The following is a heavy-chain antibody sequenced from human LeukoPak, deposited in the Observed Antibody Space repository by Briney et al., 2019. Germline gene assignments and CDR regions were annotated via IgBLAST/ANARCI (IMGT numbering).Heavy chain of an antibody. V-gene: IGHV3-53*01. CDR3: AREVISTPSYFDY. CDR2: IHRDDKT. J-gene: IGHJ4*02. Sequence: EGSLRLSCAASGFTVSSSFIYWVRRAPGKGLEWVSFIHRDDKTYYADSVKGRFTMSRDSSKNTLYLQMNSLGADDTAVYYCAREVISTPSYFDYWGQGILVTVSS. D-gene: IGHD2-2*01. CDR1: GFTVSSSF.